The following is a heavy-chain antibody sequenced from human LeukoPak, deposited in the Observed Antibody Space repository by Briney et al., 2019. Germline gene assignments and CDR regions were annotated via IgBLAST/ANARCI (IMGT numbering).Heavy chain of an antibody. J-gene: IGHJ2*01. CDR2: IYHSGST. CDR1: GYSISSGYY. V-gene: IGHV4-38-2*01. Sequence: PSETLSLTCAVSGYSISSGYYWGWIRQPPGKGLEWIGSIYHSGSTFYNPSLKSRVTILVDTSKNQFSLKLSSVTAADTAVYYCARHHLPPVANWYFDLWGRGTLVTVSS. CDR3: ARHHLPPVANWYFDL. D-gene: IGHD1-14*01.